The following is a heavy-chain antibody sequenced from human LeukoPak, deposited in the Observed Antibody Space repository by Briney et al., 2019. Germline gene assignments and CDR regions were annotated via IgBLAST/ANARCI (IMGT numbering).Heavy chain of an antibody. D-gene: IGHD3-10*01. Sequence: AETLSLTCSVSGQSISSGHYWGWIRQSPGKGLEWIGSIYETGITYYNPSLKSRVTLLVDTSKNQFSLRMTSVTAADTAVYYCARGGIRGGVDNWFDPWGQGTLVTVSS. CDR3: ARGGIRGGVDNWFDP. CDR1: GQSISSGHY. CDR2: IYETGIT. J-gene: IGHJ5*02. V-gene: IGHV4-38-2*02.